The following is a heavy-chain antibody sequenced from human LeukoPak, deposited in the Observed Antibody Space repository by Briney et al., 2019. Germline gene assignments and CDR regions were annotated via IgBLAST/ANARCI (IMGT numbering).Heavy chain of an antibody. V-gene: IGHV3-15*01. CDR3: TMGLWFGELYLDY. D-gene: IGHD3-10*01. J-gene: IGHJ4*02. Sequence: GGSLRLSCAVSGFTFSHAWMNWVRQAPGKGLEWVGRIKRKSDGGTTDYAAPVKGRFTISRDESTNTLNLQMKSLKNEDTAVYYCTMGLWFGELYLDYWGQGTLVTVSS. CDR2: IKRKSDGGTT. CDR1: GFTFSHAW.